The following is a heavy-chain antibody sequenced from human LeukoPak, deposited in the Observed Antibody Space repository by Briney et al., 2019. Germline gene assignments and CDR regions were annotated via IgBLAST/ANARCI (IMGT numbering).Heavy chain of an antibody. CDR2: IRANGGGT. D-gene: IGHD2-21*01. J-gene: IGHJ5*02. CDR1: GFTFSSYA. V-gene: IGHV3-23*01. Sequence: GGSLRLSCAASGFTFSSYAMTWVRQAPGKGLEWVSTIRANGGGTHYAESLRGRFTISRDNSKNTLYLQMNSLRAEDTAVYYCAKTRHIVVVSAIDHFDPWGQGTLVTVSS. CDR3: AKTRHIVVVSAIDHFDP.